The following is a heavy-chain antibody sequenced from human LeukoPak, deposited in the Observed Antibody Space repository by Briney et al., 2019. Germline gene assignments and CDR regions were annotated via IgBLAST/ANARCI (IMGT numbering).Heavy chain of an antibody. D-gene: IGHD3-22*01. CDR1: GDSISNYY. V-gene: IGHV4-59*12. CDR2: VYYSGST. J-gene: IGHJ4*02. Sequence: SETLSLTCTVSGDSISNYYWSWIRQPPGKGLEWIGYVYYSGSTTYNPSLKSRVTMSVDTSKNQFSLRLSSVTAADTAVYYCARGEDSSGYHDYWGQGTLVTVSS. CDR3: ARGEDSSGYHDY.